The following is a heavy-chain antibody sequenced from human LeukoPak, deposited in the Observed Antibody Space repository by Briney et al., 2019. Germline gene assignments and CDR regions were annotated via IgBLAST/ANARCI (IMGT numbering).Heavy chain of an antibody. CDR3: ARDERTQQQGIDY. D-gene: IGHD6-13*01. Sequence: SETLSLTCAVYGGSFSGYYWSWIRQPPGKGLEWIGEINHSGSTNYNPSLKSRVTISVDTSKNQFSLKLSSVTAADTAVYYCARDERTQQQGIDYWGQGTLVTVSS. V-gene: IGHV4-34*01. CDR1: GGSFSGYY. J-gene: IGHJ4*02. CDR2: INHSGST.